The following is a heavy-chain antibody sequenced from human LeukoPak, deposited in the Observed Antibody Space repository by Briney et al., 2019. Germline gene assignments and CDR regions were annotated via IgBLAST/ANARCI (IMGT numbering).Heavy chain of an antibody. CDR2: IYYSGST. Sequence: SQTLSLTCTVSGGSISSGDYSWSWIRQPPGKGPEWIGYIYYSGSTYYNPSLKSRVTISVDTSKNQFSLKLSSVTAADTAVYYCARHLYDSSGYFDYWGQGTLVTVSS. J-gene: IGHJ4*02. D-gene: IGHD3-22*01. V-gene: IGHV4-30-4*01. CDR3: ARHLYDSSGYFDY. CDR1: GGSISSGDYS.